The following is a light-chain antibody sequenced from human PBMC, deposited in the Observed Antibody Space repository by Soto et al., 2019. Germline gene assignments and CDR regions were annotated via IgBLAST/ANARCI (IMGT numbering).Light chain of an antibody. CDR1: QSISSN. J-gene: IGKJ5*01. Sequence: EIVLTQSAPTLSLYPGEGATLSCRASQSISSNLAWYQQKPGQAPKLLIYDASTRATGIPARFSGSGSGTDFTLTISSLEPEDFAVYYCQQRSNWPITFGQGTLL. CDR3: QQRSNWPIT. V-gene: IGKV3-11*01. CDR2: DAS.